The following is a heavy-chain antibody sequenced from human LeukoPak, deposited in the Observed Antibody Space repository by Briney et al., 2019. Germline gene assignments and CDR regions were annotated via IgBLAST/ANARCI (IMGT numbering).Heavy chain of an antibody. J-gene: IGHJ6*03. Sequence: PVGSLRLSCAASGFTFSSYWMSWVRQAPGKGLEWVANIKQDGSEKYYVDSVKGRFTISRDNAKNSLYLQMNSLRAEDTAVYYCARETHGDYMDVWGKGTTVTVSS. CDR3: ARETHGDYMDV. CDR1: GFTFSSYW. CDR2: IKQDGSEK. V-gene: IGHV3-7*01. D-gene: IGHD3-10*01.